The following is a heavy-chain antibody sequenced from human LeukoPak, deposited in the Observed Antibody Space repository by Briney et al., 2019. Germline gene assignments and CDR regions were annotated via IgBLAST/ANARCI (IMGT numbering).Heavy chain of an antibody. Sequence: ASVKVSCKASGYTFTSYYMHWVRQAPGQGLEWMGIINPSGGSTSYTQKFQGRVTMTRDTSTSTVYMELSSLRSEDTAVYYCAREASRGSGSYYNVCFDPWGQGTLVTVSS. CDR1: GYTFTSYY. CDR3: AREASRGSGSYYNVCFDP. V-gene: IGHV1-46*01. D-gene: IGHD3-10*01. J-gene: IGHJ5*02. CDR2: INPSGGST.